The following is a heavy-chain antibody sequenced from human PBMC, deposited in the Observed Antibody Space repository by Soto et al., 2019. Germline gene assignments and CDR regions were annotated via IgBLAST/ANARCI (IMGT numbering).Heavy chain of an antibody. J-gene: IGHJ6*02. V-gene: IGHV3-33*01. CDR1: GFTFSNYG. CDR3: ASDLVGASDSYGLDV. D-gene: IGHD1-26*01. CDR2: IWHDGNNK. Sequence: VGSLRLSCPASGFTFSNYGMHWVRQAPGKGLEWVAIIWHDGNNKYYADSVRGRFIISRDNSKNRLYLQMNSLRAEDTAVYYCASDLVGASDSYGLDVWGQGTPVTVSS.